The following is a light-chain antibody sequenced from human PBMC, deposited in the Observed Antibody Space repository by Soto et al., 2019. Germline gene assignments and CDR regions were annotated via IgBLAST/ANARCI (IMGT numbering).Light chain of an antibody. CDR1: SSDVGRYNY. CDR3: SSYAGSNIDV. J-gene: IGLJ1*01. CDR2: GVT. Sequence: QSALTQPPSASGSPGQSVTFSCTGTSSDVGRYNYVSWYQQHPGKAPKLLIYGVTQRPSGVPDRFSGSKSGNTASLTVSGLQDEDEGYYYCSSYAGSNIDVFGTGTKVTVL. V-gene: IGLV2-8*01.